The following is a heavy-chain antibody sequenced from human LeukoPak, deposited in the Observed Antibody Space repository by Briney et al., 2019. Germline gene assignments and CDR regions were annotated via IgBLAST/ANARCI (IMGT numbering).Heavy chain of an antibody. V-gene: IGHV4-38-2*02. J-gene: IGHJ4*02. CDR3: ARVQWLDRHYFDY. D-gene: IGHD6-19*01. CDR2: IYHSGST. Sequence: NPAETLSLTCTVSGYSISSGYYWGWIRQPPGKGLEWIGSIYHSGSTYYNPSLKSRVTISVDTSKNQFSLKLSSATAADTAVYYCARVQWLDRHYFDYWGQGTLVTVSS. CDR1: GYSISSGYY.